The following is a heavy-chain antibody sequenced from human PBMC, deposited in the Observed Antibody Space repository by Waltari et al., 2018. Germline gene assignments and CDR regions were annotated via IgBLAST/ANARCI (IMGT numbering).Heavy chain of an antibody. CDR3: AKDNYYGSGSYSYFDY. D-gene: IGHD3-10*01. CDR1: GFTFSSYA. Sequence: EVQLSESGGGLVQPGGSLRLSCAASGFTFSSYAMSWVRQAPGKGLEWVSAISGSGGSTYYADSVKGRFTISRDNSKNTLYLQMNSLRAEDTAVYYCAKDNYYGSGSYSYFDYWGQGTLVTVSS. V-gene: IGHV3-23*01. CDR2: ISGSGGST. J-gene: IGHJ4*02.